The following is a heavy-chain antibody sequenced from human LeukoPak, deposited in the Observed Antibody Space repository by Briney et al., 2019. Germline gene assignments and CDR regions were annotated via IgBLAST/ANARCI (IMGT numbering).Heavy chain of an antibody. J-gene: IGHJ4*02. CDR3: ARGPWAFRDCSSTSCYALGNDY. D-gene: IGHD2-2*01. Sequence: ASVTVSCKASGYTFTGYFMHWVRQAPGQGLEWMGWLNSNSGGTEYAQKFQGRVTMTRDTSISTAYMELSRLRSDDTAVYYCARGPWAFRDCSSTSCYALGNDYWGQGTLVTVSS. CDR1: GYTFTGYF. CDR2: LNSNSGGT. V-gene: IGHV1-2*02.